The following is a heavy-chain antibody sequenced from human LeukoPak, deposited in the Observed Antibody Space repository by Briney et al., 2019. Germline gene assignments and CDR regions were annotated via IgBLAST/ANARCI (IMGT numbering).Heavy chain of an antibody. CDR3: TRDRSALDT. CDR1: GASIGSYF. V-gene: IGHV4-59*01. CDR2: ISNIGTT. J-gene: IGHJ3*02. Sequence: SETLSLTCTVSGASIGSYFWTWIRQSPGKGLEWIGYISNIGTTNYNPSLKSRVTISGDTSKNQFSLKLSSVTAADTAVYYCTRDRSALDTWGQGTIITVSS.